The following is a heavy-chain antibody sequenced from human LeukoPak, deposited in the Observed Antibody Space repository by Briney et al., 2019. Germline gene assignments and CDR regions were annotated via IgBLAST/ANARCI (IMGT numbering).Heavy chain of an antibody. J-gene: IGHJ3*02. V-gene: IGHV4-34*01. Sequence: SETLSLTCAVSGGSFSGYYWSWIRQPPGKGLEWIGEINHSGSTNYNPSLKIRVTISVDTSKNQFSLKLSSVTAADTAVYYCARGVLRFLEWLPRDDAFDIWGQGTMVTVSS. CDR2: INHSGST. CDR3: ARGVLRFLEWLPRDDAFDI. CDR1: GGSFSGYY. D-gene: IGHD3-3*01.